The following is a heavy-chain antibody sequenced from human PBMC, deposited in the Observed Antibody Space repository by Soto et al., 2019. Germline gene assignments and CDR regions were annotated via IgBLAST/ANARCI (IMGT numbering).Heavy chain of an antibody. D-gene: IGHD2-21*02. J-gene: IGHJ4*02. CDR3: ARDVSDCGGDRYPAYFDY. Sequence: GGSLRLSCAASGFTFSSYIMNWVRQAPGKGLEWVSSISSGRSNIYYADSVKGRFTISRDNAKNTLYLQMNSLRAEDTAVYYCARDVSDCGGDRYPAYFDYWGQGTLVTVSS. CDR2: ISSGRSNI. V-gene: IGHV3-21*01. CDR1: GFTFSSYI.